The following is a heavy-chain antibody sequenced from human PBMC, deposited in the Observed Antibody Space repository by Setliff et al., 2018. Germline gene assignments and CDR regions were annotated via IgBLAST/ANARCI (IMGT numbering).Heavy chain of an antibody. CDR1: GFTFSNYE. CDR3: ARSENCFSTHCSPYDY. Sequence: PGGSLRLSCVASGFTFSNYEMNWVRQAPGKGLEWVSYISNSGGVKYYTDSVKGRFTISRDNAKNSLYLQMNSLRAEDTATYYCARSENCFSTHCSPYDYWGQGTLVTVSS. V-gene: IGHV3-48*03. D-gene: IGHD2-2*01. CDR2: ISNSGGVK. J-gene: IGHJ4*02.